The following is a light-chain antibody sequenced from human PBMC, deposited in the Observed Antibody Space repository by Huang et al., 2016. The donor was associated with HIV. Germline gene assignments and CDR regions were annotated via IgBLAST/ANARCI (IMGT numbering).Light chain of an antibody. V-gene: IGKV4-1*01. Sequence: DIVLTQSPHSLAVSLGERATINCKSSQSLLYRANNKNHYVWDQQKPGQPPKLLMYWASTRESGVPDRFSASGSGTDFTLTISSLQAEDVAVYYCQQYYTVPWTFGQGTKVEI. CDR3: QQYYTVPWT. J-gene: IGKJ1*01. CDR1: QSLLYRANNKNH. CDR2: WAS.